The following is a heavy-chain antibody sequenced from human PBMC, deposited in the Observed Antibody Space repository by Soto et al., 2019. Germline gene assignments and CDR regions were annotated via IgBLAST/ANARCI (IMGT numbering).Heavy chain of an antibody. CDR3: AKGRGSYCSSHNCYRGVSLEY. CDR1: GFSFSGYG. D-gene: IGHD2-2*01. CDR2: ISSDGNNK. J-gene: IGHJ4*02. Sequence: QVQLVESGGGVVQPGTSLRLSCAASGFSFSGYGMHWVRQAPGKGLEWMAVISSDGNNKYYADSVKGRFIISRDNSKNTLYLQMDSLRPEETAVYYCAKGRGSYCSSHNCYRGVSLEYWGQGTLVPVSS. V-gene: IGHV3-30*18.